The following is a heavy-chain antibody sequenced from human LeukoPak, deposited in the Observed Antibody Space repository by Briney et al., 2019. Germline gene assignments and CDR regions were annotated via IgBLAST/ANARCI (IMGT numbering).Heavy chain of an antibody. Sequence: GGSLRLSCAASGFTFSSYAMNWVRQAPGKGLEWVSAITGSGGRTYYADSVKGRFTTSRDNSKNTLYLQMNSLRAEDTAVYYCAELGITMIGGVWGKGTTVTISS. CDR2: ITGSGGRT. J-gene: IGHJ6*04. CDR1: GFTFSSYA. CDR3: AELGITMIGGV. D-gene: IGHD3-10*02. V-gene: IGHV3-23*01.